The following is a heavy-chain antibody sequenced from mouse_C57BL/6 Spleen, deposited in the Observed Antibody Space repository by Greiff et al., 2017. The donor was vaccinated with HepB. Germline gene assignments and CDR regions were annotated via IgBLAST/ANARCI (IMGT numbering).Heavy chain of an antibody. CDR1: GFTFSSYA. CDR3: TRDRGGYYFDY. V-gene: IGHV5-9-1*02. J-gene: IGHJ2*01. CDR2: ISSGGDYI. Sequence: EVQRVESGEGLVKPGGSLKLSCAASGFTFSSYAMSWVRQTPEKRLEWVAYISSGGDYIYYADTVKGRFTISRDNARNTLYLQMSSLKSEDTAMYYCTRDRGGYYFDYWGQGTTLTVSS.